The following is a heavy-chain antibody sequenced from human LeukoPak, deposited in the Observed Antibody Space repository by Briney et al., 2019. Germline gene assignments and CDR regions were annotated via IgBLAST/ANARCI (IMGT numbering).Heavy chain of an antibody. D-gene: IGHD2-15*01. CDR3: ARGWVVVVVAGNWFDP. CDR1: GGSISSSSYY. V-gene: IGHV4-39*07. CDR2: INHSGST. J-gene: IGHJ5*02. Sequence: SETLSLTCTVSGGSISSSSYYWGWIRQPPGKGLEWIGEINHSGSTNYNPSLKSRVTISVDTSKNQFSLKLSSVTAADTAVYYCARGWVVVVVAGNWFDPWGQGTLVTVSS.